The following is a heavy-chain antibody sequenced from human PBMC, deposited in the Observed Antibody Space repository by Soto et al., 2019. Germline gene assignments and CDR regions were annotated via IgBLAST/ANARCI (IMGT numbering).Heavy chain of an antibody. CDR3: ASPWSDGSIWFAP. D-gene: IGHD1-1*01. CDR2: IIPILGTA. V-gene: IGHV1-69*12. J-gene: IGHJ5*02. Sequence: QVQLVQSGAEVKKPGSSVKVSCKASGGTFSSYAISWVRQALGQGLEWMGGIIPILGTANYAQKIQGRVTITAAESTSTAGRARSSLRYEDTAVYYCASPWSDGSIWFAPSGQGPLVTVSS. CDR1: GGTFSSYA.